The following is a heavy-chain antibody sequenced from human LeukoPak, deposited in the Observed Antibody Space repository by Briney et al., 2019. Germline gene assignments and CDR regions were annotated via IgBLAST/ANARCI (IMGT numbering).Heavy chain of an antibody. Sequence: GASVKVSCKASGYTFTSYGISWVRQAPGQGLEWMGWISAYNGNTNYAQKLQGRVTMTTDTSTSTAYMELRSLRSDDTAVYYCARDELGDIVVVPAARANWFDPWGQGTLVTVSS. CDR3: ARDELGDIVVVPAARANWFDP. CDR1: GYTFTSYG. J-gene: IGHJ5*02. CDR2: ISAYNGNT. D-gene: IGHD2-2*01. V-gene: IGHV1-18*01.